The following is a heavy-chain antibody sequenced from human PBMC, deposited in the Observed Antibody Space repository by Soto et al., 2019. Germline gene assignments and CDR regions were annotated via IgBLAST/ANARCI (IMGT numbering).Heavy chain of an antibody. CDR3: ARIFGVVIWRYYYYYMDV. V-gene: IGHV4-34*01. D-gene: IGHD3-3*01. J-gene: IGHJ6*03. CDR1: GGSFSGYY. CDR2: INHSGST. Sequence: SETLSLTCAVYGGSFSGYYWSWIRQPPGKGLEWIGEINHSGSTNYNPSLKSRVTISVDTSKNQFSLKLSSVTAADTAVYYCARIFGVVIWRYYYYYMDVWGKGTTVTVSS.